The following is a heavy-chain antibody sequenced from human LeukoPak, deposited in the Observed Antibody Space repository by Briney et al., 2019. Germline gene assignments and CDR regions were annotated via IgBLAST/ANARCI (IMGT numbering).Heavy chain of an antibody. D-gene: IGHD3-22*01. V-gene: IGHV3-23*01. CDR3: AKDNLITMIVVIQH. J-gene: IGHJ1*01. CDR1: GFTFSSYT. CDR2: ISGSGGST. Sequence: GGSLRLSCAASGFTFSSYTMSWVRQAPGKGLEWVSAISGSGGSTYYADSVKGRFTISRDNSKNTLYLQMNSLRAEDTAVYYCAKDNLITMIVVIQHWGQGTLVTVSS.